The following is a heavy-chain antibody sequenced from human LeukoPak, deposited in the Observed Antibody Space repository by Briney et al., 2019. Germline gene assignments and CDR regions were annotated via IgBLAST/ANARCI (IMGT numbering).Heavy chain of an antibody. CDR3: AREQAIFGVVIRRPYYYYGMDV. Sequence: GASVKVSCKASGYTFTSYYMHWVRQAPGQGLEWMGIINPSGGSTSYAQKFQGRVTMTRDTSTSTVYMELSSLRSEDTAVYYCAREQAIFGVVIRRPYYYYGMDVCGQGTTVTASS. J-gene: IGHJ6*02. D-gene: IGHD3-3*01. CDR1: GYTFTSYY. V-gene: IGHV1-46*01. CDR2: INPSGGST.